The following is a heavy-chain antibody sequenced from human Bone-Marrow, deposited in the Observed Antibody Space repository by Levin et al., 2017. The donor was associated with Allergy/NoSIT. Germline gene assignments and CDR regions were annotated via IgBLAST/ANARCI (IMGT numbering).Heavy chain of an antibody. D-gene: IGHD4-11*01. V-gene: IGHV4-4*07. Sequence: KTSETLSLTCTVSGGSISSYCWSWIRQPAGKGLEWIGRFCTSENTNYNPSLKSRVTMSVDTSKNHFALNLGSVTAADTAVYYCAGADSVGQYYWYFELWGRGTQVTVFS. J-gene: IGHJ2*01. CDR3: AGADSVGQYYWYFEL. CDR2: FCTSENT. CDR1: GGSISSYC.